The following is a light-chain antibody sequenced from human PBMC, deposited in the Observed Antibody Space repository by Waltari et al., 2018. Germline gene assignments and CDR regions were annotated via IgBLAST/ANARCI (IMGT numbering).Light chain of an antibody. CDR2: SAS. CDR1: QGINNY. J-gene: IGKJ3*01. Sequence: TCRASQGINNYLAWFQQKPGTVPKRLIYSASNLQSGVPSRFSGSVSGTEFTLTISGLQPEDFAVYYCLQHYTSPLTFGPVTTVDIK. V-gene: IGKV1-17*03. CDR3: LQHYTSPLT.